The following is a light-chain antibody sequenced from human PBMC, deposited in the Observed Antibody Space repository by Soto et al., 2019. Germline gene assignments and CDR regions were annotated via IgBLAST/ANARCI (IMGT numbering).Light chain of an antibody. Sequence: QSALTQPASVSGSPGQSITISCTGTSSDVGGYNYVSWYQQHPGKAPKLMIYDVSNRPSGVSNRFSGSKSGNTASLTISGLQAEDEADYYCSSYTSSSTVVFGGGIKLNVL. V-gene: IGLV2-14*01. CDR3: SSYTSSSTVV. CDR1: SSDVGGYNY. CDR2: DVS. J-gene: IGLJ2*01.